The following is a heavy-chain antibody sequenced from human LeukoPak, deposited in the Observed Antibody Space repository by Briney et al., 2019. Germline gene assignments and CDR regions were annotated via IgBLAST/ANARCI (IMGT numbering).Heavy chain of an antibody. V-gene: IGHV3-33*03. Sequence: GGSLRLSCAASGFTFDIYGMHWVRQTPGKGLEWVAFIWHDGTNKFYVDSAKGRFTISRDNSKNTLYLEMNSLRAEDTAVYYCARPPADGESGYYLYYFDRWGQGTLVTVSS. D-gene: IGHD3-3*01. J-gene: IGHJ4*02. CDR3: ARPPADGESGYYLYYFDR. CDR1: GFTFDIYG. CDR2: IWHDGTNK.